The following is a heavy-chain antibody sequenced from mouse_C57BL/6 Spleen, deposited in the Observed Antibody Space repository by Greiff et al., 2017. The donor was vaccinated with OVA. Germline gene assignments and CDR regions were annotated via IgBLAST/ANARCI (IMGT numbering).Heavy chain of an antibody. D-gene: IGHD1-1*01. CDR1: GYTFTSYW. J-gene: IGHJ3*01. CDR3: APYYGSTPFAY. V-gene: IGHV1-61*01. Sequence: VQLQQPGAELVRPGSSVKLSCKASGYTFTSYWMDWVKQRPGQGLEWIGNIYPSDSETHYNQKFKDKATLTVDKSSSTAYMQLSSLTSEDSAVYYCAPYYGSTPFAYWGQGTLVTVSA. CDR2: IYPSDSET.